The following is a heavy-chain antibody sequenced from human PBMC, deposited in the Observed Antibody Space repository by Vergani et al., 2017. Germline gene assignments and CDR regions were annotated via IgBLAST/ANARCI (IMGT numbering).Heavy chain of an antibody. J-gene: IGHJ4*02. CDR1: GDSIRGPYYY. CDR2: TYPTGIT. V-gene: IGHV4-30-4*01. Sequence: QVQLQESGPGLVKPSQTLSLTCSVSGDSIRGPYYYWSWIRQPPGKGLEWISYTYPTGITLSNLSLKSRVTISMDPSKNQFSLKLTSVTAADTALYYCARDAGDYWGQGILVTVSS. CDR3: ARDAGDY.